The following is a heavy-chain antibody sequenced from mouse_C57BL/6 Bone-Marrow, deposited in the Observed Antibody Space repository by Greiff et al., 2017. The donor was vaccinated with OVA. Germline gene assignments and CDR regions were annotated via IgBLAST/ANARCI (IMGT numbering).Heavy chain of an antibody. CDR3: AREDDGYYRFAY. J-gene: IGHJ3*01. Sequence: QVQLQQPGAELVKPGASVKLSCKASGYTFTSYWMHWVKQRPGQGLEWIGMIHPNSGGTNYNEKFKGKATLTADKSSSTAYMQLSSLTSEDSAVYFCAREDDGYYRFAYWGQGTLVTVSA. CDR1: GYTFTSYW. V-gene: IGHV1-64*01. CDR2: IHPNSGGT. D-gene: IGHD2-3*01.